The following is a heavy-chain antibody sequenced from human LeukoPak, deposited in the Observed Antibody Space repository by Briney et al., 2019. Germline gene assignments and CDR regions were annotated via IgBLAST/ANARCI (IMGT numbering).Heavy chain of an antibody. CDR2: ISSSSSYI. Sequence: GGSLRLSCAASGFTFSSYSMNWVRQAPVKGLEWVSSISSSSSYIYYADSVKGRFTISRDNAKNSLYLQMNSLRAEDTAVYYCARSREMATMSYWGQGTLVTVSS. D-gene: IGHD5-24*01. V-gene: IGHV3-21*01. CDR1: GFTFSSYS. J-gene: IGHJ4*02. CDR3: ARSREMATMSY.